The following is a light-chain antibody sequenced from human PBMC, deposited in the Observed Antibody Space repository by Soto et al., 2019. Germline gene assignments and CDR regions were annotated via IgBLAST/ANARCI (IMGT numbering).Light chain of an antibody. CDR1: STDLGGYDF. V-gene: IGLV2-8*01. Sequence: QSALTQPHSASGSPGQSVTISCSGTSTDLGGYDFVSWYQQQPGKAPRLSIYEVYKRPAGVPDRFSGSKSGNTASLTVSGLQDEDEADYYCASFARSQERCVVFGGGTKLTVL. CDR3: ASFARSQERCVV. CDR2: EVY. J-gene: IGLJ2*01.